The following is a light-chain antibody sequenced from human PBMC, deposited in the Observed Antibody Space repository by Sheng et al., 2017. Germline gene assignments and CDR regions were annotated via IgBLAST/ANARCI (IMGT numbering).Light chain of an antibody. CDR1: SSDVAAFDY. V-gene: IGLV2-14*03. CDR2: DVT. J-gene: IGLJ1*01. Sequence: QSALTQPASVSGSPGQSITISCTGTSSDVAAFDYVSWYQHHPGKVPKAMIYDVTYRPSGVSSRFSGSKSGNTASLTISGLQADDEADYYCVSHTTSGTYVFGTGTK. CDR3: VSHTTSGTYV.